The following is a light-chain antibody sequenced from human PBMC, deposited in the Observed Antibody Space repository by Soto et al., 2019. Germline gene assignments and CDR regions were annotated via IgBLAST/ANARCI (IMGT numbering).Light chain of an antibody. CDR1: QTIRSD. J-gene: IGKJ4*01. V-gene: IGKV3-15*01. CDR2: DAS. CDR3: HQYNTWPLT. Sequence: EILMTQSPSTLSVSPGERATLSCRASQTIRSDLAWYQQKPGQAPRLLISDASTRATGIPARFNGSGSGTEYTLAISSLQSEDFAIYYCHQYNTWPLTFGGGTKVDIK.